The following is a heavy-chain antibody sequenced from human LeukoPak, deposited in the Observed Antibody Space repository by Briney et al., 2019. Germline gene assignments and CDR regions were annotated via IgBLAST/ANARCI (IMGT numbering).Heavy chain of an antibody. CDR1: GYTFTGNY. CDR3: AVDLGYTYGYSDDY. Sequence: EASVKVSCKASGYTFTGNYMHWVRQAPGQGLEWMGWINPYSGGTNYAQKFQGRVTMTRDTSSSIAYMELIRLRYDDSAVYYCAVDLGYTYGYSDDYWGLGTLVTVSS. J-gene: IGHJ4*02. V-gene: IGHV1-2*02. D-gene: IGHD5-18*01. CDR2: INPYSGGT.